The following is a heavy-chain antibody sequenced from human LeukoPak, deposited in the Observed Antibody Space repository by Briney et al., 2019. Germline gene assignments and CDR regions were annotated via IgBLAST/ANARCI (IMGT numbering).Heavy chain of an antibody. Sequence: ASVKVSCKASGGTFSSYAISWVRQAPGQGLEWMGRIIPILGIANYAQKFQGRVTITADKSTSTAYMELSSLRSEDTAVYYCVRRYYYGSGSYYNSYFDYWGQGTLVTVSS. CDR2: IIPILGIA. J-gene: IGHJ4*02. V-gene: IGHV1-69*04. CDR3: VRRYYYGSGSYYNSYFDY. D-gene: IGHD3-10*01. CDR1: GGTFSSYA.